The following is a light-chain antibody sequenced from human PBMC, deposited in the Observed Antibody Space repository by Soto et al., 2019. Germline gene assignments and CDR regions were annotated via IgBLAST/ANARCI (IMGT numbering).Light chain of an antibody. J-gene: IGKJ1*01. CDR1: QSVGNF. V-gene: IGKV1-39*01. Sequence: IEMTQSPSSLSASVGDRVTLPCRASQSVGNFLNWYQQKPGLPPKYLIYAASNSQSGVPSRFSGSGSGTDFTLTISNLKPEEFATYYCQQSFTNWTFGQGTKVVVK. CDR3: QQSFTNWT. CDR2: AAS.